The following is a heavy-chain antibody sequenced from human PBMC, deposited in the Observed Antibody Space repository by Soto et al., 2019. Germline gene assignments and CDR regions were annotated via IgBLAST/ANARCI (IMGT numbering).Heavy chain of an antibody. CDR1: GFTFIGYN. J-gene: IGHJ3*01. CDR3: ATIGDHDGFDV. D-gene: IGHD4-17*01. V-gene: IGHV3-21*06. Sequence: EVQLVESGGGLVMPEESLRLSCAASGFTFIGYNMKWVRQAPGKGLEWVASISTSSIEIFYSDLVRGRFTIFRDNARNSLYLQMNSLRAEDTAVYYSATIGDHDGFDVWGQGTTVTVSS. CDR2: ISTSSIEI.